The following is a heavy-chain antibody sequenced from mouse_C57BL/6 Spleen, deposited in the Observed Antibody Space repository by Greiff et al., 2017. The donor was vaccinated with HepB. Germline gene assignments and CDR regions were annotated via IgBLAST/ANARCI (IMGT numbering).Heavy chain of an antibody. J-gene: IGHJ2*01. CDR2: ISSGGSYT. CDR3: ARHEALYDGYYVD. CDR1: GFTFSSYG. D-gene: IGHD2-3*01. V-gene: IGHV5-6*01. Sequence: EVKLMESGGDLVKPGGSLKLSCAASGFTFSSYGMSWVRQTPDKRLEWVATISSGGSYTYYPDSVKGRFTISRDNAKNTLYLQMSSLKSEDTAMYYCARHEALYDGYYVDWGQGTTLTVSS.